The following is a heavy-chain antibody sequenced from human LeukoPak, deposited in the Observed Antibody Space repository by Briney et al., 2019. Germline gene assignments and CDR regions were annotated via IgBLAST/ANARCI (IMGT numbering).Heavy chain of an antibody. CDR3: ARPRQGDYYFDY. CDR1: CGSISSSSYY. CDR2: IYYSGNT. J-gene: IGHJ4*02. V-gene: IGHV4-39*01. D-gene: IGHD2-21*02. Sequence: SETLSLTCTVSCGSISSSSYYWGWIRQPPGKGLEWIGSIYYSGNTYYNPSLKSRVTISVDTSKNQFSLKLSSVTAADTAVYYCARPRQGDYYFDYWGQGTLVTVSS.